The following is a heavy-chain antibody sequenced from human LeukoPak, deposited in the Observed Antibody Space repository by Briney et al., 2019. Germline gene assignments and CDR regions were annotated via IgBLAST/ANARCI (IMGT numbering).Heavy chain of an antibody. CDR2: INHSGST. V-gene: IGHV4-34*01. CDR1: GGSFSGYY. D-gene: IGHD3-22*01. Sequence: SETLSLTCAVYGGSFSGYYWSWIRQPPGKGLEWIGEINHSGSTNYNPSLKSRVTISVDTSKNQFSLKLSSVTAADTAVYYCARQRIVVGPFDYWGRGTLVTVSS. CDR3: ARQRIVVGPFDY. J-gene: IGHJ4*02.